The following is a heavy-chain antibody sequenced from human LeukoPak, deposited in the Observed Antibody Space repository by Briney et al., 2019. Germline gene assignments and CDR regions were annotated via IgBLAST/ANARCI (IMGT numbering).Heavy chain of an antibody. D-gene: IGHD6-19*01. CDR1: GGSISSYY. CDR2: IYYSGST. CDR3: AVGRVAGSDY. Sequence: PSETPSLTCTVSGGSISSYYWSWIRQPPGKGLEWIGYIYYSGSTNYNPSLKSRVTISVDTSKNQFSLKLSSVTAADTAVYYCAVGRVAGSDYWGQGTLVTVSS. J-gene: IGHJ4*02. V-gene: IGHV4-59*01.